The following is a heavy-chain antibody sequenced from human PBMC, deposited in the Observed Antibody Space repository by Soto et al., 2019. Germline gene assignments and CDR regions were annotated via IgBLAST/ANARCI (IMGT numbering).Heavy chain of an antibody. D-gene: IGHD1-1*01. CDR3: TRWNGYGDL. Sequence: EMQLLESGGGLVQPGGSLRLSCVVSGFSFSTYGVTWVRQAPGKGLEWVCGVSGGSGVTHYTDSVKGRFAISGDDSKNTVYLQMHSLRGEDTAVYYCTRWNGYGDLWGQGTLVTVSS. CDR2: VSGGSGVT. V-gene: IGHV3-23*01. CDR1: GFSFSTYG. J-gene: IGHJ5*02.